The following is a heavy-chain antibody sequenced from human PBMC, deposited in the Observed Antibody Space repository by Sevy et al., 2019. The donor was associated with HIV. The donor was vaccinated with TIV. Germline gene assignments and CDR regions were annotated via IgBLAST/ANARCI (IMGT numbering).Heavy chain of an antibody. CDR3: ATPRFDF. V-gene: IGHV3-74*01. CDR2: MNTDGSST. J-gene: IGHJ4*02. Sequence: GESLKISCEASGFDFSSHWMQWVRQAPGKGLVWVSRMNTDGSSTNYADSVKGRSTISRDNAKNTLYLEMNNLRDEDTALYYCATPRFDFWGPGTLVTVSS. CDR1: GFDFSSHW.